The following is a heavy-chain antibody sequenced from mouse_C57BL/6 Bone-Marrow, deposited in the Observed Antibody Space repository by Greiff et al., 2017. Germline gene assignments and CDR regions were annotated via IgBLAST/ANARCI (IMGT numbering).Heavy chain of an antibody. CDR2: IDPSDSYT. V-gene: IGHV1-69*01. CDR3: ARRLYYYAMDY. D-gene: IGHD1-1*02. CDR1: GYTFTSYW. J-gene: IGHJ4*01. Sequence: VQLQQPGAELVMPGASVKLSCKASGYTFTSYWMHWVKQRPGQGLEWIGEIDPSDSYTNYNQKFKGKSTLTVDESSSTAYMQLSSLTSEDSAVYYCARRLYYYAMDYWGQGTSVTVSS.